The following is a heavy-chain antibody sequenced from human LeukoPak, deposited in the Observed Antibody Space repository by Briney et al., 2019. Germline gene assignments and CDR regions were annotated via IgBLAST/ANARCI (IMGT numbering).Heavy chain of an antibody. CDR2: ISYDGSNK. D-gene: IGHD3-22*01. CDR3: RSSPNYYDSSGYSDY. V-gene: IGHV3-30*03. CDR1: GFTFSRYG. Sequence: GGSLRLSCAASGFTFSRYGMHWVRQAPGKGLEWVAVISYDGSNKYCADSVKGRFTISRDNSKNTLYLQMNSLRAEDTAVYYCRSSPNYYDSSGYSDYWGQGTLVTVSS. J-gene: IGHJ4*02.